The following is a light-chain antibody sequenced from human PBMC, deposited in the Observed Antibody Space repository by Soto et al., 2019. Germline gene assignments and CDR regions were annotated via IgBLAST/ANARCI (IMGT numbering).Light chain of an antibody. CDR1: SSNIGAGYD. CDR3: QSYDSSLSGYV. J-gene: IGLJ1*01. CDR2: GNS. Sequence: SVLTQPPSVSGAAGQRVTISCTGSSSNIGAGYDVHGYQQLPGTAPKLLIYGNSNRPSGVPDRFSGSKSGTSASLAITGLQAEDEADYYCQSYDSSLSGYVFGTGTKVTVL. V-gene: IGLV1-40*01.